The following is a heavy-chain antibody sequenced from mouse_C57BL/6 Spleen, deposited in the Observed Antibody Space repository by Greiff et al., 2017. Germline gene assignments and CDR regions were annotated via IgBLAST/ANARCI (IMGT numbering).Heavy chain of an antibody. CDR2: ICSGGDYI. D-gene: IGHD2-1*01. CDR1: GFTFRSYA. V-gene: IGHV5-9-1*02. CDR3: TRDRFYFCC. J-gene: IGHJ2*01. Sequence: EVKLMESGAGLVKPGASLKFSCAASGFTFRSYAMAWVNQTPEQRLEWVAYICSGGDYIYYADTVKGRFTISRDNARNTLYLQMSSLKSEDTAMYYCTRDRFYFCCWGQSAT.